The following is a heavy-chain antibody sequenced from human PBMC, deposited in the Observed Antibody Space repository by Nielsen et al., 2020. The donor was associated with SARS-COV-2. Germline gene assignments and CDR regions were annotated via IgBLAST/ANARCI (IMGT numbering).Heavy chain of an antibody. CDR3: ATGLRYFDWLPSTFDI. J-gene: IGHJ3*02. V-gene: IGHV3-30*03. D-gene: IGHD3-9*01. CDR2: ISYDGSNK. Sequence: GESLKISCAASGFTFSSYGMHWVRQAPGKGLEWVAVISYDGSNKYYADSVKGRFTISRDNSKNTLYLQMNSLRAEDTAVYYCATGLRYFDWLPSTFDIWGQGTMVTVSS. CDR1: GFTFSSYG.